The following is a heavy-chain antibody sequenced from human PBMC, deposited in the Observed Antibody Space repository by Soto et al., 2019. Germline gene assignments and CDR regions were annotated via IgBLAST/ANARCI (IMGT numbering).Heavy chain of an antibody. CDR1: GGSISSGDYY. V-gene: IGHV4-30-4*01. CDR2: IYYSGST. CDR3: ARVGLHDFWSGYYDWFDP. D-gene: IGHD3-3*01. Sequence: LSLTCTVSGGSISSGDYYWSWIRQPPGKGLEWIGYIYYSGSTYYNPSLKSRVTISVDTSKNQFSLKLSSVTAADTAVYYCARVGLHDFWSGYYDWFDPWGQGTLVTVSS. J-gene: IGHJ5*02.